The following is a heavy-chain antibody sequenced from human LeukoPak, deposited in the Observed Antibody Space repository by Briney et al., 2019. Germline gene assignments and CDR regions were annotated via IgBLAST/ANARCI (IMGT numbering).Heavy chain of an antibody. J-gene: IGHJ4*02. Sequence: PSETLSLTCAVYGGSFSGYYWSWIRQPPGKGLEWIGEINHSGSTNYNPSLKSRFTISVDTSKNQFSLKLSSVNAADTAVYYCARGRNGNYYYDSSGYSYWGQGTLVTVSS. D-gene: IGHD3-22*01. V-gene: IGHV4-34*01. CDR2: INHSGST. CDR3: ARGRNGNYYYDSSGYSY. CDR1: GGSFSGYY.